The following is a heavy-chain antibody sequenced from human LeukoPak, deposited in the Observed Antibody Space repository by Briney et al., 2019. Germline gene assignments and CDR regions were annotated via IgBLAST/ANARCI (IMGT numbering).Heavy chain of an antibody. CDR2: IYPGDSDT. J-gene: IGHJ5*02. Sequence: GEPLKISCKGSGYSFTSYWIGWVRQMPGKGLEWMGIIYPGDSDTRYSPSFQGQVTISADKSISTAYLQWSSLKASDTAMYYCARANVGYCSSTSCLGWFDPWGQGTLVTVSS. CDR1: GYSFTSYW. D-gene: IGHD2-2*01. V-gene: IGHV5-51*01. CDR3: ARANVGYCSSTSCLGWFDP.